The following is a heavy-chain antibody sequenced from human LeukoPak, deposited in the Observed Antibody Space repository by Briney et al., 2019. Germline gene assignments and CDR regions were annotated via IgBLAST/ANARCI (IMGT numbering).Heavy chain of an antibody. Sequence: GGSLRLSCAASGFTFSTYNMNWVRQAPGKGLEWVSYISSTSSTIYYADSVKGRFTISRDNAKNSLYLQMNSLRAEDTAVYYCARYRHLGYWGQGTLVTVSS. CDR3: ARYRHLGY. V-gene: IGHV3-48*01. CDR1: GFTFSTYN. CDR2: ISSTSSTI. J-gene: IGHJ4*02.